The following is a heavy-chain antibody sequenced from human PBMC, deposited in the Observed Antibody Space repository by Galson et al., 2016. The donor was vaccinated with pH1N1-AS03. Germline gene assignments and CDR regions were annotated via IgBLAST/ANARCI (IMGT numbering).Heavy chain of an antibody. D-gene: IGHD6-13*01. CDR2: ISSRGSTK. CDR1: GFTFTDYY. J-gene: IGHJ3*01. Sequence: SLRLSCAASGFTFTDYYMTWIRQAPGKGLELISYISSRGSTKYYADSVKGRFAISRDDTKKSVYLQMDRLRVEETAIYYCARDWGFSWTSRPSFDFWGQGTMVAVSA. CDR3: ARDWGFSWTSRPSFDF. V-gene: IGHV3-11*01.